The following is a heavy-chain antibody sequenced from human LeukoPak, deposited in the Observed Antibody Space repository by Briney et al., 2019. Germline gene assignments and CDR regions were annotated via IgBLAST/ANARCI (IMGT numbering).Heavy chain of an antibody. D-gene: IGHD3-3*01. CDR1: GDSVSSNSAA. V-gene: IGHV6-1*01. CDR2: TYYKSKWYN. J-gene: IGHJ6*02. Sequence: SQTLSLTCAISGDSVSSNSAAWNWIRQSPSRGLEWLGRTYYKSKWYNDYAVSVKSRITIDPDTSKNQFSLQLNSVTPEDTAVYYCARKNFWSTYSPGVYYYGLDVWGQGATVTVSS. CDR3: ARKNFWSTYSPGVYYYGLDV.